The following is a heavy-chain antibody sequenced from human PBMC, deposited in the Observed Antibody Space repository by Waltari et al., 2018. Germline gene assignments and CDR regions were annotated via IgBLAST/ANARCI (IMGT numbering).Heavy chain of an antibody. CDR3: ARGDPTTYYDFWSGYYSPGSFDY. CDR2: INHSGST. D-gene: IGHD3-3*01. CDR1: GGSFSGYY. Sequence: QVQLQQWGAGLLKPSETLSLTCAVYGGSFSGYYWSWIRQPPGQGLEWIGEINHSGSTNYNPSLKGRVTISVDTSKNQFSLKLSSVTAADTAVYYWARGDPTTYYDFWSGYYSPGSFDYWGQGTLVTVSS. V-gene: IGHV4-34*01. J-gene: IGHJ4*02.